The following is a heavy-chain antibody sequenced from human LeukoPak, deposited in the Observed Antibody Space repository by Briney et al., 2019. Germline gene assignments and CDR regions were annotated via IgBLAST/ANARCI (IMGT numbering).Heavy chain of an antibody. D-gene: IGHD2-2*01. CDR2: INPNSGGT. J-gene: IGHJ6*03. Sequence: ASVKVSCKASGYTFTGYFMHWVRQAPGQGLEWMGWINPNSGGTNFAQKFQGRVTMARDTSISTAYMELSRLRSDDTAVYYCARGGSPIYYYYMDVWGKGTTVTISS. CDR3: ARGGSPIYYYYMDV. V-gene: IGHV1-2*02. CDR1: GYTFTGYF.